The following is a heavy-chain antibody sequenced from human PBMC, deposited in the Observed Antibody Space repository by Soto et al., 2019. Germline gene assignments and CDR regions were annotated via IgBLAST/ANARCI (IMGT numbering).Heavy chain of an antibody. CDR2: ISSSSSFI. J-gene: IGHJ4*02. V-gene: IGHV3-48*02. CDR1: GFTFSSYS. CDR3: VREEDGSGYSHFDY. Sequence: GGSLRLSCAASGFTFSSYSMNWVRQAPGKGLEWVSYISSSSSFIYYADSVKGRFTISRDNAKNSLDLQMNSLRDEDTAVYYYVREEDGSGYSHFDYWGQGTVVTVSS. D-gene: IGHD3-22*01.